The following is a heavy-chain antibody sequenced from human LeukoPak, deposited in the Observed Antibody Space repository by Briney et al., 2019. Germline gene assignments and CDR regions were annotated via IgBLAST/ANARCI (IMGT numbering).Heavy chain of an antibody. D-gene: IGHD4-17*01. CDR1: GGSISSYY. V-gene: IGHV4-59*01. Sequence: SETLSLTCTVSGGSISSYYWSWIRQPPGKGLEWIGYIYYSGSTNYNPSLKSRVTISVDTSKNQFSLKLSSVTAADTAVYYCAKIDYGDYGGMDVWGQGTTVTVSS. CDR2: IYYSGST. CDR3: AKIDYGDYGGMDV. J-gene: IGHJ6*02.